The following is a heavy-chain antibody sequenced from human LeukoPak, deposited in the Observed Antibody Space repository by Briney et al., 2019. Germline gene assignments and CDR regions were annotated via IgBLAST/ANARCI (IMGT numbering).Heavy chain of an antibody. Sequence: ASVKVSCKASGYTFTSYDMNWVRQATGQGLEWMGWMNPNSGNTGYAQKFQGRVTMTRNTSISTAYMEPSSLRSEDTAVYYCALATGYSSGWYDLPLDYWGQGNLVTVSS. CDR3: ALATGYSSGWYDLPLDY. CDR2: MNPNSGNT. CDR1: GYTFTSYD. D-gene: IGHD6-19*01. V-gene: IGHV1-8*01. J-gene: IGHJ4*02.